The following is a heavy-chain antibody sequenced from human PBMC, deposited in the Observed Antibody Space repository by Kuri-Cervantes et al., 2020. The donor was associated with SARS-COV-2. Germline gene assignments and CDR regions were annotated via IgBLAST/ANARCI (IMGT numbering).Heavy chain of an antibody. CDR1: GYTFTSYY. V-gene: IGHV1-24*01. D-gene: IGHD2-15*01. Sequence: ASVKVSCKASGYTFTSYYMHWVRQAPGKGLEWMGGFDPEDGETIYAQKFQGRVTMTEDTSTDTAYMELSSLRSEDTAVYYCATYSPYYYYGMDAWGQGTTVTVSS. CDR3: ATYSPYYYYGMDA. J-gene: IGHJ6*02. CDR2: FDPEDGET.